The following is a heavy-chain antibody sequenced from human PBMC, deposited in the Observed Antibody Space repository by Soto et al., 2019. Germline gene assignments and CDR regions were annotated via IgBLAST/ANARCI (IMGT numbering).Heavy chain of an antibody. J-gene: IGHJ4*02. D-gene: IGHD4-17*01. CDR2: IYWDDNK. V-gene: IGHV2-5*02. Sequence: QITLKESGPTLVKPTQTLTLTCTFSGFSLSTSGVGVGWIRQPPGKALEWLALIYWDDNKRYSPSLKSRLTXTXDTPKNHVVLTMTNMDPVDTATYYCAHRQRTVYFDYWGQGTLVTVSS. CDR1: GFSLSTSGVG. CDR3: AHRQRTVYFDY.